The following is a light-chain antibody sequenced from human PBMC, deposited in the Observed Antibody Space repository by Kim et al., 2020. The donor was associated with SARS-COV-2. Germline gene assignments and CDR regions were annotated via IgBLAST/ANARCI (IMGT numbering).Light chain of an antibody. Sequence: SVTLSCTGTSSDVGGYNYVSWYQQHPGKAPNLMIYDGSKRPSGVPDRFSGSKSGNTASLTISGLQAEDEADYYCCSYAGSYTPVVFGGGTQLTVL. V-gene: IGLV2-11*01. CDR3: CSYAGSYTPVV. J-gene: IGLJ2*01. CDR2: DGS. CDR1: SSDVGGYNY.